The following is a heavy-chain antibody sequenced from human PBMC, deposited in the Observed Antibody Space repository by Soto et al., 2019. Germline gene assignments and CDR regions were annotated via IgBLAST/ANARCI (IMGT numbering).Heavy chain of an antibody. J-gene: IGHJ4*02. V-gene: IGHV3-15*05. D-gene: IGHD3-22*01. CDR1: GFTFSNAW. CDR2: IKSKTDGGTT. Sequence: GGSLRLSCAASGFTFSNAWMSWVRQAPGKGLEWVGRIKSKTDGGTTDYAAPVKGRFTISRDDSKNTLYLQMNSLRAEDTAVYYCARDRSLYYYDSITPMAHWGQGTLVTVSS. CDR3: ARDRSLYYYDSITPMAH.